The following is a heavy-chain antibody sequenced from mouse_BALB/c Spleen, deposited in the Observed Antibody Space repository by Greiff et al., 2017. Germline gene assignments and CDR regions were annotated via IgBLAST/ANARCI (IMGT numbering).Heavy chain of an antibody. CDR1: GFSLTSYG. D-gene: IGHD2-3*01. Sequence: VKLVESGPGLVQPSQSLSLTCTVSGFSLTSYGVHWVRQSPGKGLEWLGVIWSGGSTDYNAAFISRLSISKDNSKSQVFFKMNSLQADDTAIYYCARNYPDGYYFDYWGQGTTLTVSS. CDR3: ARNYPDGYYFDY. CDR2: IWSGGST. J-gene: IGHJ2*01. V-gene: IGHV2-4-1*01.